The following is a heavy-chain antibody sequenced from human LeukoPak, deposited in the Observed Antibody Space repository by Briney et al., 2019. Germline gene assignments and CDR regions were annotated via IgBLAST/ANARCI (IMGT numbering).Heavy chain of an antibody. CDR2: VYYSGST. D-gene: IGHD6-19*01. CDR1: GGSISTYY. V-gene: IGHV4-59*01. CDR3: ARASSGWYGLFDY. J-gene: IGHJ4*02. Sequence: SETLSLTCTVSGGSISTYYWSWIRQPPGKGLEWIGYVYYSGSTNYNPSLKSRVTISVDTSKNHFSLRLNSVTAADTAVYYCARASSGWYGLFDYWGQGTLVTVSS.